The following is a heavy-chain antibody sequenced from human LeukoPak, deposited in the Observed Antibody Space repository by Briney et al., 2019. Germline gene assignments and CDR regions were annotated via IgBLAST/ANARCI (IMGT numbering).Heavy chain of an antibody. CDR2: FDPEDGET. V-gene: IGHV1-24*01. J-gene: IGHJ5*02. CDR1: GYTLTELS. Sequence: ASVKVSCKVSGYTLTELSMHWVRQAPGKGLEWMGGFDPEDGETIYAQKFQGRVTMTEDTSTDTACMELSSLRSEDTAVYYCATGRRGYSGYDPSTGVTGASNWFDPWGQGTLVTVSS. D-gene: IGHD5-12*01. CDR3: ATGRRGYSGYDPSTGVTGASNWFDP.